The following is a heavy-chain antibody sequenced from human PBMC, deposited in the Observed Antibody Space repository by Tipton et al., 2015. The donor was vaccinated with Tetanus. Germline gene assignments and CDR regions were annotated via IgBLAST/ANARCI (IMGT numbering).Heavy chain of an antibody. CDR2: ISYDGSEK. CDR3: TRGFYGWESPSQLHNGFDP. Sequence: SLRLSCEASGFILRNYAMHWVRQAPGTGLDWVAVISYDGSEKHYADSVKGRFSISRDNSKNTLYLQMNSLKPEDTAVYYCTRGFYGWESPSQLHNGFDPWGQGTLVTVSS. CDR1: GFILRNYA. J-gene: IGHJ5*02. D-gene: IGHD3-10*01. V-gene: IGHV3-30*04.